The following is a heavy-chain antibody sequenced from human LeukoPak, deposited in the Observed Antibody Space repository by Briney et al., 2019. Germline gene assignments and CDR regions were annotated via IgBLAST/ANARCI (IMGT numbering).Heavy chain of an antibody. CDR1: GGSITTGTYY. D-gene: IGHD2-15*01. V-gene: IGHV4-61*02. CDR3: ATGGAPDCSVGACYSLDS. CDR2: IYPSGGT. Sequence: SETLSLTCTVSGGSITTGTYYLTWIRQSAGKGLEWIGLIYPSGGTNYNPSLKSRLTISIDASKNQFSLKLSSVTAADTAAYYCATGGAPDCSVGACYSLDSWGQGTLATVSS. J-gene: IGHJ4*02.